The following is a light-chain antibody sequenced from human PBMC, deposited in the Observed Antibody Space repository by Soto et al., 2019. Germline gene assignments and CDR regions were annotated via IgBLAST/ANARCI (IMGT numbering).Light chain of an antibody. V-gene: IGLV1-40*01. CDR3: QSYDSRLSGWV. J-gene: IGLJ3*02. CDR1: SSNIGAGYD. CDR2: HNA. Sequence: QSVLTQPPSLSGAPGQRVTISCTGSSSNIGAGYDVHWYQQLPGTAPKLLIYHNANRPSGVPDRFSGSKSGTSASLAITGLQAEDEADYYCQSYDSRLSGWVFGGGTRMPVL.